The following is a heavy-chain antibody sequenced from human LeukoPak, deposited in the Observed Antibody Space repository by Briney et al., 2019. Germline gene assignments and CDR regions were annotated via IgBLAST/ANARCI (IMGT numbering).Heavy chain of an antibody. D-gene: IGHD1-26*01. J-gene: IGHJ6*03. CDR3: ARGMGAPYYYYYYMDV. Sequence: ASVKVSCKASGGTFSSYAISWVRQAPGQGLGWMGRIIPIFGTANYAQKFQGRVTITTDESTSTAYMELSSLRSEDTAVYYCARGMGAPYYYYYYMDVWGKGTTVTVSS. CDR2: IIPIFGTA. CDR1: GGTFSSYA. V-gene: IGHV1-69*05.